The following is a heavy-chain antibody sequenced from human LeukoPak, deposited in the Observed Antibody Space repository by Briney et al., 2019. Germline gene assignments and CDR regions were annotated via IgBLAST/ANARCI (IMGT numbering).Heavy chain of an antibody. J-gene: IGHJ4*02. CDR2: IYYSGST. V-gene: IGHV4-59*01. D-gene: IGHD4-17*01. CDR1: GGSISSYY. CDR3: AALDGDYSFDY. Sequence: SETLSLTCTVSGGSISSYYWSWIRQPPGKGLEWIGYIYYSGSTNYNPSLKSRVTISVDTSKNQFSLKPSSVTAADTAVYYCAALDGDYSFDYWGQGTLVTVSS.